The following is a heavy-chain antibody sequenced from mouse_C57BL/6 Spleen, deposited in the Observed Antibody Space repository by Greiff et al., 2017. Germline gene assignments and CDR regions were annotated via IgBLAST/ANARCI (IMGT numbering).Heavy chain of an antibody. V-gene: IGHV1-64*01. CDR2: IHPNSGST. CDR3: TGGPYDFDY. D-gene: IGHD1-1*01. J-gene: IGHJ2*01. CDR1: GYTFTSYW. Sequence: VKLQQPGAELVKPGASVKLSCKASGYTFTSYWMHWVKQRPGQGLEWIGMIHPNSGSTNYNEKFKSKATLTVDKSSSTAYMQLSSLTSEDSAFYYCTGGPYDFDYWGQGTTLTVAS.